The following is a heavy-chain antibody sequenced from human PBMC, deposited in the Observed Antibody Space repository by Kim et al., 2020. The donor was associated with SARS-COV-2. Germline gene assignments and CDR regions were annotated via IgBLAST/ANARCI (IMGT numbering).Heavy chain of an antibody. V-gene: IGHV3-7*01. Sequence: GGSLRLSCAASGFTFSSYWMSWVRQAPGKGLEWVANIKQDGSEKYYVDSVKGRFTISRDNAKNSLYLQMNSLRAEDTAVYYCARDQPQLKYYYYGMDVWGQGTTVTVSS. CDR2: IKQDGSEK. CDR3: ARDQPQLKYYYYGMDV. J-gene: IGHJ6*02. CDR1: GFTFSSYW. D-gene: IGHD6-13*01.